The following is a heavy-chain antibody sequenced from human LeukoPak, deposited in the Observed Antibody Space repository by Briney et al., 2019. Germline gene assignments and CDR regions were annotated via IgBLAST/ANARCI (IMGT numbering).Heavy chain of an antibody. Sequence: SETLSLTCTVSGGSISSGGYYWSWIRQHPGKGLEWIGYIYYSGSTYYNPSLKSRVTISVDTYKNQFSLKLSYVTAADTAVYYCARDRIAAAGYYYYGMDVWGQGTTVTVSS. V-gene: IGHV4-31*03. J-gene: IGHJ6*02. D-gene: IGHD6-13*01. CDR3: ARDRIAAAGYYYYGMDV. CDR1: GGSISSGGYY. CDR2: IYYSGST.